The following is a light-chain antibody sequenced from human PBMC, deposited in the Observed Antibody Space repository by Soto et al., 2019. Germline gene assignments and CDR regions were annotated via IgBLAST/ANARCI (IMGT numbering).Light chain of an antibody. CDR3: ATWDDSLAGGV. J-gene: IGLJ3*02. CDR1: TSNIGSKT. Sequence: QAVVAQPPSASGTPGQRGTISCSGTTSNIGSKTVICYQHLPGAAPKLLIYGDSQRPLGVPDRFSGSKSGTSAYLAISGLQSEDEGDYYCATWDDSLAGGVFGGGTQLTVL. V-gene: IGLV1-44*01. CDR2: GDS.